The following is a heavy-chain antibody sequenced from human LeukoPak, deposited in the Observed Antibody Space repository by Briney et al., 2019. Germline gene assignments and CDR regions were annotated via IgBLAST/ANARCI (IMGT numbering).Heavy chain of an antibody. CDR2: MNPNSGNT. J-gene: IGHJ5*02. V-gene: IGHV1-8*01. CDR3: ARGNSKRYCSGGSCYWFDP. Sequence: ASVKVSCKASGYTFTSYDIYWVRQATGQGFEWMGWMNPNSGNTGYVQKFQGRVTMTRDTSISTAYMELSSLRSVDTAVYYCARGNSKRYCSGGSCYWFDPWGRGTLVTVSS. D-gene: IGHD2-15*01. CDR1: GYTFTSYD.